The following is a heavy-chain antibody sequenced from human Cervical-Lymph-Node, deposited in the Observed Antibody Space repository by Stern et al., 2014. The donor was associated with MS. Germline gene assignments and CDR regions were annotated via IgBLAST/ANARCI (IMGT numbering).Heavy chain of an antibody. Sequence: VQLVESGGGVVQPGGSLRLSCAASGFTFSSYGMHWVRQAPGKGLEWGAFVWYDGSNENYADSVKGRFTISRDNSKNTLYLQLNSLRAEDTALYYCARGIDDYNAVDYWGQGTLVTVSS. V-gene: IGHV3-33*01. CDR2: VWYDGSNE. J-gene: IGHJ4*02. CDR3: ARGIDDYNAVDY. CDR1: GFTFSSYG. D-gene: IGHD5-24*01.